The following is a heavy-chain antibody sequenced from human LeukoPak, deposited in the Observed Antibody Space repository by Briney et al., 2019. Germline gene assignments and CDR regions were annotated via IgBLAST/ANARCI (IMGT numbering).Heavy chain of an antibody. CDR2: INPSRGST. J-gene: IGHJ4*02. CDR3: ARSLAVKGRFDY. V-gene: IGHV1-46*01. CDR1: GYTFTSYY. Sequence: ASVKVSCKASGYTFTSYYMHWVRQAPGQGLEWMGIINPSRGSTSYAQKFQGRVTMTRDTSTSTVYMELSSLRSEVTGVYYCARSLAVKGRFDYWAQGTLVTVSS. D-gene: IGHD3-22*01.